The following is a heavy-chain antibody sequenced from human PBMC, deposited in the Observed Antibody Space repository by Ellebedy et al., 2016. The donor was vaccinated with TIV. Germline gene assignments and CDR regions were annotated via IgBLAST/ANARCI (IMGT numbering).Heavy chain of an antibody. D-gene: IGHD6-19*01. Sequence: ASVKVSCKASGYTFTSYGISWVRQAPGQGLEWMGWMNPNSGDINYAQKFQGRVTMTRDTSISTAYMDLSRLRSDDTAVYYCARGLAVAGTSHYWGQGTLVTVSS. CDR3: ARGLAVAGTSHY. J-gene: IGHJ4*02. CDR1: GYTFTSYG. CDR2: MNPNSGDI. V-gene: IGHV1-2*02.